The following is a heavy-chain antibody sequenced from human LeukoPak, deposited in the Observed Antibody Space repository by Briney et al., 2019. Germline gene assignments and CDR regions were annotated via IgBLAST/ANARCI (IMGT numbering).Heavy chain of an antibody. J-gene: IGHJ3*02. CDR2: IIPIFGTA. CDR1: GGTFSSYA. Sequence: SVKVSCKASGGTFSSYAISWARQAPGQGLEWMGGIIPIFGTANYAQKFQGRVTITADESTSTAYMELSSLRSEDTAVYYCARVRDIVVVPAAGDAFDIWGQGTMVTVSS. CDR3: ARVRDIVVVPAAGDAFDI. D-gene: IGHD2-2*01. V-gene: IGHV1-69*13.